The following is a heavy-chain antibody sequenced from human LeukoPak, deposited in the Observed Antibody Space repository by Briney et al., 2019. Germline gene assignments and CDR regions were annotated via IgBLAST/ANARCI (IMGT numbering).Heavy chain of an antibody. D-gene: IGHD6-19*01. Sequence: SETLSLTCTVSGGSISSYYWSWIRQPPGKGLEWIGYIHYSGSTYSNTSLKSRVTISLDTSKNQFSQKLSSVTAADTAVYYCARQASTSSTYGMDVWGQGTTVTVSP. CDR2: IHYSGST. CDR3: ARQASTSSTYGMDV. J-gene: IGHJ6*01. V-gene: IGHV4-59*01. CDR1: GGSISSYY.